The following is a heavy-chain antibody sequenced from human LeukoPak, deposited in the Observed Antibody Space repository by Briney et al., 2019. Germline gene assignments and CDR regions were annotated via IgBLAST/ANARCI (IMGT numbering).Heavy chain of an antibody. CDR1: GVTGRSFG. V-gene: IGHV3-30*18. J-gene: IGHJ4*02. CDR3: AKDSSGSHDY. Sequence: PGRTLGLSDAASGVTGRSFGLDCLRHAPGKGLEWVAVISFDGSNKYYADSVKGRFTISRDNSKNTLYLQMNSLRAEDTAVYYCAKDSSGSHDYWGQGTLVTVSS. D-gene: IGHD1-26*01. CDR2: ISFDGSNK.